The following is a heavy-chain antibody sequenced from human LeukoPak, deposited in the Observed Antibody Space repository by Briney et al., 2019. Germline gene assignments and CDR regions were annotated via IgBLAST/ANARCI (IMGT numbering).Heavy chain of an antibody. Sequence: SQTLSLTCAISGDSVSINSAAWNWIRQSPSRGLEWLGRTYYRSKWYNYYAVSVKSRITINPDTSKNPFSLQLNSVTPEDTAVYYCARRYCSSTSCYASWYFDLWGRGTLVTVSS. J-gene: IGHJ2*01. V-gene: IGHV6-1*01. CDR2: TYYRSKWYN. D-gene: IGHD2-2*01. CDR3: ARRYCSSTSCYASWYFDL. CDR1: GDSVSINSAA.